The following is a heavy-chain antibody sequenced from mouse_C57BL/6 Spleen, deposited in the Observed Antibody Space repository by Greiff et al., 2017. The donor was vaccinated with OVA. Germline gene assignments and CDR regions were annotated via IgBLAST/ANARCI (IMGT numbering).Heavy chain of an antibody. Sequence: VKLQESGAELVRPGASVTLSCKASGYTFTDYEMHWVKQTPVHGLEWIGAIDPETGGTAYNQKFKGKAILTADKSSSTAYMELRSLTSEDSAVYYCTRAGFAYWGQGTLGTVSA. CDR1: GYTFTDYE. J-gene: IGHJ3*01. V-gene: IGHV1-15*01. CDR2: IDPETGGT. CDR3: TRAGFAY.